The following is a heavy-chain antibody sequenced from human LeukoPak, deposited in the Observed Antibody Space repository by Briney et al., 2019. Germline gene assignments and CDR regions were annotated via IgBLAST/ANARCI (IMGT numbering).Heavy chain of an antibody. D-gene: IGHD5-12*01. Sequence: ASVKVSCKASGYTFTGYYMHWVRQAPGQGLEWMGWISAYNGNTNYAQKLQGRVTMTTDTSTSTAYMELRSLRSDDTAVYYCATADVATIGDYWGQGTLVTVSS. CDR3: ATADVATIGDY. V-gene: IGHV1-18*04. J-gene: IGHJ4*02. CDR2: ISAYNGNT. CDR1: GYTFTGYY.